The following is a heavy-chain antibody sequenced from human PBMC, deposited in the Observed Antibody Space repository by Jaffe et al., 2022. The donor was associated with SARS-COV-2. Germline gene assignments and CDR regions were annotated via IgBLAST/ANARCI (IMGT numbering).Heavy chain of an antibody. Sequence: EAQLLESGGGLVQPGGSLRLSCAASGFTFSSYAMGWVRQAPGKGLEWVSSITGTGDDTYYADSVKGRFTISRDSSQNTLYLQMNSLRADDTAVYYCAKDRNYYGDYEEGGFDYWGQGTLVTVSS. V-gene: IGHV3-23*01. J-gene: IGHJ4*02. CDR1: GFTFSSYA. CDR3: AKDRNYYGDYEEGGFDY. CDR2: ITGTGDDT. D-gene: IGHD4-17*01.